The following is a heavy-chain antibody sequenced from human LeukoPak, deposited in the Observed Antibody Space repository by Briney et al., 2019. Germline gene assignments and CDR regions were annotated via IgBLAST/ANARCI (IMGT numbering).Heavy chain of an antibody. CDR1: GFTFSSYW. Sequence: WGSLRLSCTASGFTFSSYWMSWVRQAPERGLEWVGNIKEDGSEKYYVDSVTGRFTISRDNAKKSLYLQMNSLRAEDTAVYYCASQFWWAAVAGTLDYWGQGTLVTVSS. D-gene: IGHD6-19*01. CDR2: IKEDGSEK. V-gene: IGHV3-7*05. J-gene: IGHJ4*02. CDR3: ASQFWWAAVAGTLDY.